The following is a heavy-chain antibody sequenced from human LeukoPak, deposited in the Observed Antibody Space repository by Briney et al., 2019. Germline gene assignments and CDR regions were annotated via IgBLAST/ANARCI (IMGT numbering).Heavy chain of an antibody. V-gene: IGHV4-39*07. CDR1: GGSISSSSYY. CDR3: ARLASGSYYEGWFDP. D-gene: IGHD1-26*01. Sequence: SETLSLTCTVSGGSISSSSYYWGWIRQPPGKGLEWIGSIYYSGSTYYNPSLKSRVTISVDTSKNQFSLKLSSVTAADTAVYYCARLASGSYYEGWFDPWGQGTLVTVSS. CDR2: IYYSGST. J-gene: IGHJ5*02.